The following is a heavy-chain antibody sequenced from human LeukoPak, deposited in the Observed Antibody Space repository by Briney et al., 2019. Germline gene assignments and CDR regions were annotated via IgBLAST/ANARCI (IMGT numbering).Heavy chain of an antibody. CDR1: GGLIRTYY. CDR2: IYHSGNT. CDR3: ARDPGHFDY. Sequence: PSETLSLTCTVSGGLIRTYYWSWLRQPPGKGLEWMGYIYHSGNTDYNPSLKSRVTISVASAKYQFSLKLSSVTAADTAVYYCARDPGHFDYWGQGTLVTVSS. J-gene: IGHJ4*02. V-gene: IGHV4-59*01.